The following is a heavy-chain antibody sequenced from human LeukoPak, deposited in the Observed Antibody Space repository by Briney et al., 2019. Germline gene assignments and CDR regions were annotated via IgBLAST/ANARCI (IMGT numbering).Heavy chain of an antibody. D-gene: IGHD3-10*01. V-gene: IGHV3-7*01. CDR1: GFTFSSYW. CDR2: IKQDGSEK. Sequence: GGSLRLSCAASGFTFSSYWMSWVRQAPGKGLEWVANIKQDGSEKYYVDSVKGRFTISRDNAKNSLYLQMNSLRAEDTAVYYCAREYGSGTRKAAFDIWGQGTMVTVSS. CDR3: AREYGSGTRKAAFDI. J-gene: IGHJ3*02.